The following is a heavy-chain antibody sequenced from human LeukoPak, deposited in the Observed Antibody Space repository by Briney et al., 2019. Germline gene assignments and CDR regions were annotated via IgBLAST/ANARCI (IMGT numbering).Heavy chain of an antibody. V-gene: IGHV3-21*01. D-gene: IGHD4-23*01. Sequence: PGGSLRLSCTASGFTFSDYSMTWVRQAPGKGLEWVSSISDSGRYIYQADSLKGRFTISRDNAKDLLYLQMSDLRDDDTAIYYCAKTAVTTMVGWFDPWGQGALVTVPS. CDR1: GFTFSDYS. CDR2: ISDSGRYI. J-gene: IGHJ5*02. CDR3: AKTAVTTMVGWFDP.